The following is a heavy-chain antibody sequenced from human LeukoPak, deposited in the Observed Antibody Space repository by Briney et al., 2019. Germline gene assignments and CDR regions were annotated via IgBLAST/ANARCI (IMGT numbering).Heavy chain of an antibody. CDR2: IIPILGIA. J-gene: IGHJ4*02. CDR1: GGTFSSYA. V-gene: IGHV1-69*04. CDR3: ARLDLNGYSYFDY. D-gene: IGHD3-9*01. Sequence: GSSVKVSCKASGGTFSSYAISWVRQAPGQGLEWMGRIIPILGIANYAQKFQGRVTITADKSTSTAYMELSSLRSEDTAVYYCARLDLNGYSYFDYWGQGTLVTVSS.